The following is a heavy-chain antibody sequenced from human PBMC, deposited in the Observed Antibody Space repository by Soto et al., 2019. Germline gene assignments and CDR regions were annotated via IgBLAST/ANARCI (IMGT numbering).Heavy chain of an antibody. CDR3: ARTLEASSIAAPWYYFDY. V-gene: IGHV1-69*13. Sequence: VASVKVSCKASGGTFSSYAISWVRQAPGQGLEWMGGIIPIFGTANYAQKFQGRVTITADESTSTAYMELSSLRSEDTAVYYCARTLEASSIAAPWYYFDYWGQGTLVTVSS. J-gene: IGHJ4*02. CDR2: IIPIFGTA. CDR1: GGTFSSYA. D-gene: IGHD6-6*01.